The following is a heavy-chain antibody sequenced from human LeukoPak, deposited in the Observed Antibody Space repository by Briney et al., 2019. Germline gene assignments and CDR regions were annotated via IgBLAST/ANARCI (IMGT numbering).Heavy chain of an antibody. V-gene: IGHV1-8*01. J-gene: IGHJ1*01. Sequence: GASVKVSCKASGYTFTSYDINWVRQATGQGLERMGWMNPNSGNTGYAQKFQGGVTMTRNTSISTAYMELSSLRSEDTAVYYCARVGEVAVAGTTAEYFQHWGQGTLVTVSS. CDR2: MNPNSGNT. CDR3: ARVGEVAVAGTTAEYFQH. CDR1: GYTFTSYD. D-gene: IGHD6-19*01.